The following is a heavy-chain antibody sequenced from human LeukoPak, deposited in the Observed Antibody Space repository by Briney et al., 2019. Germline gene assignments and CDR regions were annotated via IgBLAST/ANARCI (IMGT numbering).Heavy chain of an antibody. CDR1: GFTFSSYA. CDR3: AKGGSGFYYFDY. J-gene: IGHJ4*02. CDR2: ISGSGGST. V-gene: IGHV3-23*01. Sequence: PGGSLRLSCAASGFTFSSYAMNWVRQAPGKGLEWVSAISGSGGSTYYADSVKGRFTISRDNSKNTLYLQMNSLRAEDTAVYYCAKGGSGFYYFDYWGQGTLVTVSS. D-gene: IGHD3-22*01.